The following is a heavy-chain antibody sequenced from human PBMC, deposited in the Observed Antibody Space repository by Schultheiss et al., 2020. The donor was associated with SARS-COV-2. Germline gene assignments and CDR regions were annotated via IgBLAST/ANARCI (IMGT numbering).Heavy chain of an antibody. V-gene: IGHV4-4*07. J-gene: IGHJ6*02. CDR2: IYTSGST. CDR1: GGSISSYY. D-gene: IGHD3-16*01. CDR3: ARHPYGDYVWGSYAGDYYGMDV. Sequence: SQTLSLTCTVSGGSISSYYWSWIRQPAGKGLEWIGRIYTSGSTNYNPSLKSRVTISVDTSKNQFSLKLSSVTAADTAVYYCARHPYGDYVWGSYAGDYYGMDVWGQGTTVTVSS.